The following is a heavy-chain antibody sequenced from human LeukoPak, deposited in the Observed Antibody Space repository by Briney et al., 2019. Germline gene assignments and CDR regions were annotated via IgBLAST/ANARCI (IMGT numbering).Heavy chain of an antibody. CDR3: ATNVGDFWSGYSPMDV. V-gene: IGHV1-58*01. D-gene: IGHD3-3*01. CDR2: IVVGSGYT. J-gene: IGHJ6*04. CDR1: GFTFTNSA. Sequence: ASVKVSCKTSGFTFTNSAVQWVRQARGQRLEWIGWIVVGSGYTNYSQKFQERVTITRDMSTSTAYMELSSLRSEDTAVYYCATNVGDFWSGYSPMDVWGKGTTVTVSS.